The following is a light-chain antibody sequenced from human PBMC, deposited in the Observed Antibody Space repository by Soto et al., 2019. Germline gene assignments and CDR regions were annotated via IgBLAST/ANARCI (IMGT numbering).Light chain of an antibody. V-gene: IGKV3-15*01. CDR3: QQYNDWPFT. J-gene: IGKJ4*01. Sequence: EIVMTQSPSTLSVSPGERATLSCRASQNINNNLAWYQQKPGQVPRLLIYHASTGPTGIPARFSRSGSGTELTLTISSVQSEDFAAYYCQQYNDWPFTFGGGTKVEIK. CDR2: HAS. CDR1: QNINNN.